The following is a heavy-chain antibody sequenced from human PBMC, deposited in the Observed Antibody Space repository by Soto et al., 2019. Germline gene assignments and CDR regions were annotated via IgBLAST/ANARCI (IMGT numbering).Heavy chain of an antibody. CDR1: GYTFSGNY. J-gene: IGHJ4*02. CDR2: INPKNGAT. Sequence: ASVKVSCKASGYTFSGNYMHWVRQAPGHGLEWMAWINPKNGATKYAQKFQGRVTLTWDTSIRTGYMEVSRLRTDDTAVFYCVTHHPESSGYFDSWGQGILVTASS. V-gene: IGHV1-2*02. D-gene: IGHD3-22*01. CDR3: VTHHPESSGYFDS.